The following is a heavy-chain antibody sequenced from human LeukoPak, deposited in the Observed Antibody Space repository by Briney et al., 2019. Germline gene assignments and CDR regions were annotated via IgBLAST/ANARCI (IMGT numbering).Heavy chain of an antibody. J-gene: IGHJ5*02. V-gene: IGHV3-23*01. Sequence: SGGSLRLSCAASGFTFSSYAMSWVRQAPGKGLEWVSAISGSGDSTYYADSVKGRFTISRDNSKNTLYLQLNSLRAEDTAVYYCAKDSGIQLNWFDPWGQGTLVTVSS. CDR1: GFTFSSYA. CDR3: AKDSGIQLNWFDP. CDR2: ISGSGDST. D-gene: IGHD5-18*01.